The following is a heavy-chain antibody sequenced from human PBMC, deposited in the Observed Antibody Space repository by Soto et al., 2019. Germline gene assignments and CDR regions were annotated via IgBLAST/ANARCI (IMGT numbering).Heavy chain of an antibody. CDR1: GATFSSYA. J-gene: IGHJ5*02. Sequence: SVKVSCKASGATFSSYAISWVRQAPGQGLEWMGGIIPIFGTANYAQKFQGRVTITADESTSTAYMELSSLRSEDTAVYYCARDGELQLVRPNWLDPCGQGTQVTVSA. D-gene: IGHD6-13*01. V-gene: IGHV1-69*01. CDR2: IIPIFGTA. CDR3: ARDGELQLVRPNWLDP.